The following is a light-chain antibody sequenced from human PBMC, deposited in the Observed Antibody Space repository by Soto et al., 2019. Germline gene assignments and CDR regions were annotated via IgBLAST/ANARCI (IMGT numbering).Light chain of an antibody. CDR2: AAY. V-gene: IGKV1-27*01. CDR1: QDISTY. J-gene: IGKJ4*01. CDR3: QKYDNVPLT. Sequence: DIQMTQAPSSLSASVGDRVTITCRARQDISTYLAWYQQKPGKVPKLLISAAYTLQSGVPPRFSGSGSGTEFTLTISSLQPEDVATYYCQKYDNVPLTFGGGTKVEIK.